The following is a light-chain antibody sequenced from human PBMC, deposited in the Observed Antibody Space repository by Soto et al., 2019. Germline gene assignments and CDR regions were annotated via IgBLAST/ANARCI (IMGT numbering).Light chain of an antibody. CDR3: QDFGTLPYT. CDR2: AAS. CDR1: QSVTSSH. Sequence: ELVLTQSPSTLSLSPGERATLSCRASQSVTSSHLAWYQQKPGQAPRLLIYAASTRATGVPDRFSGSGSGTGFTLTISRLEPEDFAVFYCQDFGTLPYTFGQGTKLQIK. V-gene: IGKV3-20*01. J-gene: IGKJ2*01.